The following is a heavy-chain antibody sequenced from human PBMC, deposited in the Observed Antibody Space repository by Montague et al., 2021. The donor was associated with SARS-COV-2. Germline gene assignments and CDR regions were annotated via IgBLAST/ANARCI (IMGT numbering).Heavy chain of an antibody. J-gene: IGHJ6*02. Sequence: TLSLTCVVSGGSVSSGDYPWSWIRQSPGKGLEWIGYIYQSGSAYYXPSLKSRVTISIDTSNNQFSLNLRSVTAADTGLYYCATGTRMYGIDFWGQGTTVTVSS. CDR2: IYQSGSA. V-gene: IGHV4-30-2*06. D-gene: IGHD3-10*01. CDR1: GGSVSSGDYP. CDR3: ATGTRMYGIDF.